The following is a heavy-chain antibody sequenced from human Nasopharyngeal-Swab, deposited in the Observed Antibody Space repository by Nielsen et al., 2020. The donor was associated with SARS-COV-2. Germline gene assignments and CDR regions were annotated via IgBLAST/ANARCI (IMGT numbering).Heavy chain of an antibody. Sequence: GGSLRLSCAASGLGFSNYEMNWVRQAPGKGLEWISYISTTTATIYYADSVKGRFTISRDNAKNSLYLQMNSLKTEDTAVYYCTTEGYCDSTRCSEVSGDQYYGMDVWGQGTTVTVSS. CDR3: TTEGYCDSTRCSEVSGDQYYGMDV. V-gene: IGHV3-48*03. J-gene: IGHJ6*02. CDR2: ISTTTATI. CDR1: GLGFSNYE. D-gene: IGHD6-19*01.